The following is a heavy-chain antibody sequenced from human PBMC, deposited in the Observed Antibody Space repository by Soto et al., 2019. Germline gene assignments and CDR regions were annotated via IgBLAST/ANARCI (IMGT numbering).Heavy chain of an antibody. CDR1: GYTLTELS. V-gene: IGHV1-24*01. CDR3: ATGDRDGYTTIKFDY. CDR2: FDPEDGET. J-gene: IGHJ4*02. D-gene: IGHD5-12*01. Sequence: ASVKVSCKVSGYTLTELSMHWVRQAPGKGLEWMGGFDPEDGETIYAQKFQGRVTMTEDTSTDTAYMELSSLRSEDTAVYYCATGDRDGYTTIKFDYWGQGTLVTVSS.